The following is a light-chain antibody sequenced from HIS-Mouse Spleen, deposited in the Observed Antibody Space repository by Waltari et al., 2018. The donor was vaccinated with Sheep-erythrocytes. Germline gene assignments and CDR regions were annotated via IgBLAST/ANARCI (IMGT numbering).Light chain of an antibody. CDR3: SSYTSSSTSWV. CDR1: SSDVGGHHY. J-gene: IGLJ3*02. V-gene: IGLV2-14*03. Sequence: QSALTQPASVSASPGQSITISCTGTSSDVGGHHYVSWYQQHPGKSPKLMIYVVSNRPSGVSNRFSGSKSGNTASLTISGLQAEDEADYYCSSYTSSSTSWVFGGGTKLTVL. CDR2: VVS.